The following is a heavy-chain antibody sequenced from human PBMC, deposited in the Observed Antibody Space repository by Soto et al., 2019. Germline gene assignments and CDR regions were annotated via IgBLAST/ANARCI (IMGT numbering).Heavy chain of an antibody. Sequence: QVLLVQSGAEVKKPGASVKVSCKTSGYTFSDYGISWVRQAPGQGLQWMGWVSAYNGNTNYAQNLQGRVTMRTDTSTSTAYMELRSLRSDDTAVYYCARDDHGSYHALTGTYVRSDYYYYYGMDVWGQGTTVTVSS. CDR3: ARDDHGSYHALTGTYVRSDYYYYYGMDV. D-gene: IGHD3-9*01. J-gene: IGHJ6*02. CDR2: VSAYNGNT. V-gene: IGHV1-18*01. CDR1: GYTFSDYG.